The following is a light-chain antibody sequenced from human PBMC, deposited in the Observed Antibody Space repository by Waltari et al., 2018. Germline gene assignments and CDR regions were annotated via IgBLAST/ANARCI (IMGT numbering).Light chain of an antibody. Sequence: EIVLTQSPGTLSLSPGERATLSCRASQTISGSWLTWYQQKPGQATRLVIYGASIRATAIPDRFSGSGSGTDFTLTISRLEPEDFAVYYCQQYDGSSVTFGGGTKVEIK. J-gene: IGKJ4*01. CDR2: GAS. V-gene: IGKV3-20*01. CDR3: QQYDGSSVT. CDR1: QTISGSW.